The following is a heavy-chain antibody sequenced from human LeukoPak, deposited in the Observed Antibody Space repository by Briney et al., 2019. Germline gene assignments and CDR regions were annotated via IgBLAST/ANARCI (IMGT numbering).Heavy chain of an antibody. CDR1: GFTLSSHN. CDR2: ISSSGSIT. V-gene: IGHV3-48*01. Sequence: GGSLRLSCVASGFTLSSHNINWVRQASGKGLEWVSHISSSGSITYYGDSVKGRITISRDNAKNSVSLYMNSLRAEDSAVYYCARPGITAFDIWGQGTMVTVSS. D-gene: IGHD3-10*01. CDR3: ARPGITAFDI. J-gene: IGHJ3*02.